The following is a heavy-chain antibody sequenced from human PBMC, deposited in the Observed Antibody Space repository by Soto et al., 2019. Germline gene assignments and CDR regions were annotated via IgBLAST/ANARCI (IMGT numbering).Heavy chain of an antibody. J-gene: IGHJ6*03. CDR3: SRPPYYDFWSGPQGYYYYYMDV. Sequence: SETLSLTCAVYGGSLSGYYWSWIRQPPGKGLEWIGEINHSGSTNYNPSIKSRVTISVDTSKNQFSLKLSSVTAADTAVYYCSRPPYYDFWSGPQGYYYYYMDVWGKGTTVTSP. CDR1: GGSLSGYY. D-gene: IGHD3-3*01. V-gene: IGHV4-34*01. CDR2: INHSGST.